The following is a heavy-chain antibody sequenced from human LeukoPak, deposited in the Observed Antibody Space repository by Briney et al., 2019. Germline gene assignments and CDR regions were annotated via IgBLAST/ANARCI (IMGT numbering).Heavy chain of an antibody. CDR3: VRDLSGLGNY. J-gene: IGHJ4*02. CDR2: IYTGGTT. V-gene: IGHV3-66*01. D-gene: IGHD6-19*01. CDR1: GFSVTSNH. Sequence: GGSLRLSCAASGFSVTSNHMNWVRQAPGKGLEWVSIIYTGGTTHYADSLNDRFTISRDDSINTLYLQMNSLRAEDTAVYYCVRDLSGLGNYWGQGTLVTVSS.